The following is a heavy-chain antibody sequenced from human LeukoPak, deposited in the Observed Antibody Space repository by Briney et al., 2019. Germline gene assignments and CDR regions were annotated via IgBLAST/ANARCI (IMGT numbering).Heavy chain of an antibody. V-gene: IGHV3-30-3*01. Sequence: GGSLRLSCAASGFTFSSYAMHWVRQAPGKGLEWVAVISYDGSNKYYADSVKGRFTISRDNSKNTLYLQMNSLRAEDTAVYYCARATTRYCSGGSCYLPFDYWGQGTLVTVSS. CDR2: ISYDGSNK. CDR1: GFTFSSYA. D-gene: IGHD2-15*01. CDR3: ARATTRYCSGGSCYLPFDY. J-gene: IGHJ4*02.